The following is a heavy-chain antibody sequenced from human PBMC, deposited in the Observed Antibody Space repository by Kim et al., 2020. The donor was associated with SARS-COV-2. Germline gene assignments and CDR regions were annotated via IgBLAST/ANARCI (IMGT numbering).Heavy chain of an antibody. CDR1: GYSFTSYW. CDR3: ARTSGYLFWYFDL. D-gene: IGHD3-22*01. V-gene: IGHV5-51*01. J-gene: IGHJ2*01. Sequence: GEALKISCKGSGYSFTSYWIGWVRQMPGKGLEGMGIIYPGDSDTRYSPSFQGQVTSSADESISTAYLQWSSLEASDTAMYYCARTSGYLFWYFDLWGRGTLVTVSS. CDR2: IYPGDSDT.